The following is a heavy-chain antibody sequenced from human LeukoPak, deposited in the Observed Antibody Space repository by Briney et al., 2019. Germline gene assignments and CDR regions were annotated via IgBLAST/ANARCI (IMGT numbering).Heavy chain of an antibody. Sequence: PGGSLRLSCAVSGLSFSRDWMTWVRQAPGKGLEWVANIGQDGSEKYYVDSVKGRFTISRDNTKNSLYLQMNSLGVEDTAVYYCARDYRGWFDPWGQGTLVTVSS. CDR2: IGQDGSEK. CDR1: GLSFSRDW. D-gene: IGHD4-11*01. CDR3: ARDYRGWFDP. J-gene: IGHJ5*02. V-gene: IGHV3-7*01.